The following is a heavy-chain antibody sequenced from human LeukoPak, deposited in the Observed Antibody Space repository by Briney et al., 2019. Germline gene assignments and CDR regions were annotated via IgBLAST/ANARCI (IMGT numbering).Heavy chain of an antibody. CDR3: AKDMGSRATNFDY. V-gene: IGHV3-23*01. J-gene: IGHJ4*02. Sequence: GGSLRLSCAASGLTFSNYAISWVRQAPGKGLEWVSSISSSAVSSYYADSVKGRFTISRDNSKNTLYLQMNSLTAEDTAVHYCAKDMGSRATNFDYWGQGTLVTVSS. D-gene: IGHD1-1*01. CDR1: GLTFSNYA. CDR2: ISSSAVSS.